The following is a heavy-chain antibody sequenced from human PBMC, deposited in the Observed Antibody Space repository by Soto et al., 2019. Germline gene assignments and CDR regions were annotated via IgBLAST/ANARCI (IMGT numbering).Heavy chain of an antibody. D-gene: IGHD3-9*01. Sequence: GGSLRLSCAASGFTFNSYTMNWVRQAPGKGLEWLSYISSSSTIMYYADSVKGRFTISRDNSKNTLYLQMNSLRAEDTAVYYCAKGDDILTGYYCPYWGQGTLVTVSS. V-gene: IGHV3-48*01. J-gene: IGHJ4*02. CDR3: AKGDDILTGYYCPY. CDR2: ISSSSTIM. CDR1: GFTFNSYT.